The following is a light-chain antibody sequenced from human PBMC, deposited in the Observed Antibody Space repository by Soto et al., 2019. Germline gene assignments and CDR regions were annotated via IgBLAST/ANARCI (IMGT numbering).Light chain of an antibody. Sequence: DLQMTQSPSSLSASVRDRVTIXXRASQSISSYLNWYQQKPGKAPKVXIYAASSLQSGVPSRFSGSGAGTDFTLTVSSLQPEDFATYFCQQSYSTPRTFGQGTKVDIK. CDR2: AAS. CDR3: QQSYSTPRT. V-gene: IGKV1-39*01. J-gene: IGKJ1*01. CDR1: QSISSY.